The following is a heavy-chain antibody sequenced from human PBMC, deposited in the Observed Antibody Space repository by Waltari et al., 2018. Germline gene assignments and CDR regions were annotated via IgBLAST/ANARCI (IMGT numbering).Heavy chain of an antibody. CDR1: GYTFTSYD. CDR3: ASQEIAAAGFYAFDI. V-gene: IGHV1-8*03. D-gene: IGHD6-13*01. J-gene: IGHJ3*02. CDR2: MNPNSGNT. Sequence: QVQLVQSGAEVKKPGASVKVSCKASGYTFTSYDINWVRQATGQGLELMGWMNPNSGNTGYAQKFQGRVTITRNTSISTAYMELSSLRSEDTAVYYCASQEIAAAGFYAFDIWGQGTMVTVSS.